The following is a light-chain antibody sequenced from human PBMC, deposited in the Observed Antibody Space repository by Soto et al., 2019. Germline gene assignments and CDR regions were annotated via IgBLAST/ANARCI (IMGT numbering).Light chain of an antibody. CDR2: DIS. CDR1: SRDVGGYNY. J-gene: IGLJ2*01. CDR3: SSYTSSSTVI. V-gene: IGLV2-14*03. Sequence: QSVLTQPASVSGSPGQSITISCTGTSRDVGGYNYVSWYQQHPGKVPKLMIYDISNRPSGVSNRFSGSKSGNTASLTISGLQAEDEADYYCSSYTSSSTVIFGGGTKLTVL.